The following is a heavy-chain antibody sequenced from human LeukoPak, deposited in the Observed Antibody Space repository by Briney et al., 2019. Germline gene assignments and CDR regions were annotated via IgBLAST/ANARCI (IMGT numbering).Heavy chain of an antibody. D-gene: IGHD3-22*01. CDR2: ISGSGGST. CDR1: GFTFASYA. CDR3: ARDSGIYDSSGYYGLSYYGMDV. Sequence: GGSLRLSCAASGFTFASYAMTWVRQAPGKGLEWFSAISGSGGSTYYADSVKGRFTISRDNYKNTLYLQMNSLRAEDTAVYYCARDSGIYDSSGYYGLSYYGMDVWGQGTTVTVSS. V-gene: IGHV3-23*01. J-gene: IGHJ6*02.